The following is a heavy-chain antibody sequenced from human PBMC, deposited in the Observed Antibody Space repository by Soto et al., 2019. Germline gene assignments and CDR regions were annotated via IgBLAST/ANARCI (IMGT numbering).Heavy chain of an antibody. D-gene: IGHD4-4*01. V-gene: IGHV3-11*01. CDR3: AKGVLPTVFEVITSFDD. CDR1: GFTFSDYY. CDR2: ISSSGSTI. Sequence: PGGSLRLSCAASGFTFSDYYMSWIRQAPGKGLEWVSYISSSGSTIYYADSVKGRFTISRDNSRRTLYLQMSGLRADDTAIYYCAKGVLPTVFEVITSFDDWGKGSLVTVSS. J-gene: IGHJ4*02.